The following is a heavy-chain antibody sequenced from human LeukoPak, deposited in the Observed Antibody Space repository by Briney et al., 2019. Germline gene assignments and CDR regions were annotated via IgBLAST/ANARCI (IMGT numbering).Heavy chain of an antibody. CDR1: GYTFTGYY. V-gene: IGHV1-2*06. Sequence: ASVKVSCKASGYTFTGYYMHWVRQAPGQGLEWMGRINPNSGGTNYAQKFQGRVTMTRDTSISTAYMELSSLRSEDTAVYYCAREICSSTSCPFDYWGQGTLVTVSS. CDR2: INPNSGGT. CDR3: AREICSSTSCPFDY. D-gene: IGHD2-2*01. J-gene: IGHJ4*02.